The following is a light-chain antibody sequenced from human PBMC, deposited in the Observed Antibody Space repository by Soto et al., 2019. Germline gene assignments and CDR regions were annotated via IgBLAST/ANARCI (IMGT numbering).Light chain of an antibody. CDR3: QQYHSYYRT. CDR2: AAS. Sequence: DIQMIQSPSTLSASVGDRVTITCRASQTIRSWLAWYQQKPGKAPNILIYAASTLKSGVPSRFSGNGSETEFTLTISSLQPDDFATYYCQQYHSYYRTFGQGTKLEIK. V-gene: IGKV1-5*01. J-gene: IGKJ2*01. CDR1: QTIRSW.